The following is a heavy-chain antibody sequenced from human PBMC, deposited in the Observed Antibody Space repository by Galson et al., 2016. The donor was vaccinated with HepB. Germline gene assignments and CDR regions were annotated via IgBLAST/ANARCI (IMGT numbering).Heavy chain of an antibody. CDR3: ARSKPSCSTSSCSFDD. CDR2: ISSSTYTI. Sequence: SLRLSCAASGFTLSTYDMSWVRQAPGKGLEWVSYISSSTYTICYADSVKGRFTISRDTAQNSVYLQMNSLRDEDTAVYYCARSKPSCSTSSCSFDDWAREPWSPSPQ. V-gene: IGHV3-48*02. CDR1: GFTLSTYD. J-gene: IGHJ4*02. D-gene: IGHD2-2*01.